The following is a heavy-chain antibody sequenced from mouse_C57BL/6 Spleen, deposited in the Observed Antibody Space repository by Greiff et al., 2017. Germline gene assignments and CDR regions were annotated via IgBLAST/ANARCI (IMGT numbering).Heavy chain of an antibody. Sequence: VQLQESGAELVRPGASVTLSCKASGYTFTDYEMHWVKQTPVHGLEWIGAIDPETGGTAYNQKFKGKAILTADKSSSTAYMELRSLTSEDSAVYYCTNYYYGSSYWGQGTTLTVSS. D-gene: IGHD1-1*01. CDR2: IDPETGGT. V-gene: IGHV1-15*01. CDR3: TNYYYGSSY. CDR1: GYTFTDYE. J-gene: IGHJ2*01.